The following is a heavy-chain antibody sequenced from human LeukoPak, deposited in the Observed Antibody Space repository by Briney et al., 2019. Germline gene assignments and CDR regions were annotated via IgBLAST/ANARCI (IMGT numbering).Heavy chain of an antibody. V-gene: IGHV4-4*07. Sequence: SETLSLTCTVSGGSISSYYWSWIRQPAGKGLEWIGRIYNSGSTNYNPSLKSRVTMSVDTPKNQFSLKLSSVTAADTAMYYCAKSNGYGLIDYWGQGTLVTVSS. CDR1: GGSISSYY. CDR2: IYNSGST. J-gene: IGHJ4*02. D-gene: IGHD5-12*01. CDR3: AKSNGYGLIDY.